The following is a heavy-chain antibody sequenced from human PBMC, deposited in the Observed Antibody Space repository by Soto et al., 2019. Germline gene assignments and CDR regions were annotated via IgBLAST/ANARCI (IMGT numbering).Heavy chain of an antibody. CDR1: GFTFSSYS. CDR3: AREEVSARKHYGMDV. CDR2: ISSSSYI. V-gene: IGHV3-21*01. D-gene: IGHD1-20*01. J-gene: IGHJ6*02. Sequence: GGSLRLSCAASGFTFSSYSMNWVRQAPGKGLEWVSSISSSSYIYYADSVKGRFTISRDNSKNTLYLQMNSLRAEDTAVYYCAREEVSARKHYGMDVWGQGTTVTVSS.